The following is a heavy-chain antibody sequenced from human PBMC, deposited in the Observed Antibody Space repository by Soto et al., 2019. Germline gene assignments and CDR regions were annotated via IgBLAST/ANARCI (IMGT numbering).Heavy chain of an antibody. CDR3: ARRMTWSLWCFDL. CDR1: GYTFKDYD. V-gene: IGHV1-8*01. Sequence: QVQLLQSGAEVKKPGTSVRVSCRASGYTFKDYDINWVRRAPGQGLEWMGWMNPNSGNTAYARKFHDRTSMTGSVSARTAFMELSSLTPEDTAVYYCARRMTWSLWCFDLWGSGTQVTVSS. D-gene: IGHD3-3*01. J-gene: IGHJ2*01. CDR2: MNPNSGNT.